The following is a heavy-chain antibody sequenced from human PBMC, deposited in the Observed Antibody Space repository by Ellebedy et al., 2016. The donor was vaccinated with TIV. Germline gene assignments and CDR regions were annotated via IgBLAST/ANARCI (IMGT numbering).Heavy chain of an antibody. CDR1: GFIFSSDG. D-gene: IGHD4-23*01. CDR2: ISWNSGSI. Sequence: SLKISCVVSGFIFSSDGMHWVRQAPGKGLEWVSGISWNSGSIGYADSVKGRFTISRDNAKNSLYLQMNSLRAEDMALYYCAKGQAGGFLDYWGQGTLVTVSS. J-gene: IGHJ4*02. CDR3: AKGQAGGFLDY. V-gene: IGHV3-9*03.